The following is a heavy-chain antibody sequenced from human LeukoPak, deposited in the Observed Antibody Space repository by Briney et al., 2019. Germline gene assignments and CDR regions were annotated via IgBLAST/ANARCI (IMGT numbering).Heavy chain of an antibody. Sequence: PGRSLRLSCAASGFTFSNYAMHWVRQAPGKGLEWVSVISYDGRDKYSADSVKGRFTISRDNSKNTLYLQMNRLRAEDTAVYYRARGGFSGYDFERFDYWGQGTLVTVSS. CDR1: GFTFSNYA. V-gene: IGHV3-30*04. CDR3: ARGGFSGYDFERFDY. D-gene: IGHD5-12*01. J-gene: IGHJ4*02. CDR2: ISYDGRDK.